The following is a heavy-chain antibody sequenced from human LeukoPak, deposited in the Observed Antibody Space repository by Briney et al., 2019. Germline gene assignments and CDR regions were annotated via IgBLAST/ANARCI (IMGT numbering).Heavy chain of an antibody. J-gene: IGHJ4*02. Sequence: PSETLSLTCAVYGGSFSSYYWSWIRQPPGKGLEWIGYIYYSGSTNYNPSLKSRVTISVDTSKNQFSLKLSSVTAADTAVYYCARDPGLWFGEVMVYWGQGTLVTVSS. CDR3: ARDPGLWFGEVMVY. CDR1: GGSFSSYY. D-gene: IGHD3-10*01. V-gene: IGHV4-59*01. CDR2: IYYSGST.